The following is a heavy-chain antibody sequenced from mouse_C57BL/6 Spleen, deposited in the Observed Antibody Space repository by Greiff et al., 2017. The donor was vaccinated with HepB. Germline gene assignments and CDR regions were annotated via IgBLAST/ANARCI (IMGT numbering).Heavy chain of an antibody. J-gene: IGHJ4*01. CDR3: ASPIYYGNLYYAMDY. D-gene: IGHD2-1*01. CDR2: ISSGGSYT. CDR1: GFTFSSYG. V-gene: IGHV5-6*01. Sequence: EVQLVESGGDLVKPGGSLKLSCAASGFTFSSYGMSWVRQTPDKRLEWVATISSGGSYTYYPDSVKGRFTISRDNAKNTLYLQMSSLKSEDTAMYYRASPIYYGNLYYAMDYWGQGTSVTVSS.